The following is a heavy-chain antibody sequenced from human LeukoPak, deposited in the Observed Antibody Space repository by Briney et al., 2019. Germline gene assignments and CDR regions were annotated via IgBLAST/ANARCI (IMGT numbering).Heavy chain of an antibody. CDR3: ARQGYSSGWRTLYYYYYMDV. CDR1: GYSFTSYW. Sequence: GESLKISCKGSGYSFTSYWIGWVRQMPGKGLEWMGIIYPGDSDTRYSPSFQGQVTISADKSISTAYLQWSSRKASDTAMYYCARQGYSSGWRTLYYYYYMDVWGKGTTVTISS. J-gene: IGHJ6*03. V-gene: IGHV5-51*01. CDR2: IYPGDSDT. D-gene: IGHD6-19*01.